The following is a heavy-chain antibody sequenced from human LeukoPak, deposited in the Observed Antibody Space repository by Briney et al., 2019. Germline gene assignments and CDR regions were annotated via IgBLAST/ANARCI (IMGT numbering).Heavy chain of an antibody. D-gene: IGHD2-2*03. CDR2: ISDDGTSK. J-gene: IGHJ3*02. Sequence: GGSLRLSCAASGFTFSNHAMHWVRQGPGKGLEWVAVISDDGTSKFYADSVKGRFTIFRDNSKNTLFLQINSLRPEDTAMYYCARVDDLDAFDIWGQGTLVTVSS. CDR1: GFTFSNHA. V-gene: IGHV3-30*04. CDR3: ARVDDLDAFDI.